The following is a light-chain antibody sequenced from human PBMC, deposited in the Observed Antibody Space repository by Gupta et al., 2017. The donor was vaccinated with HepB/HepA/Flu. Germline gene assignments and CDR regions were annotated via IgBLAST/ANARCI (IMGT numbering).Light chain of an antibody. V-gene: IGLV2-23*02. CDR3: CSYASSSTLV. CDR2: EVS. Sequence: QSALTPPASVSGSPGQSIIISCTGTSSDVGSYNLVSWYQQHPDKAPKLMIYEVSKRPSGVSNRFSGSKSGNTASLTISGLQAEDEADYYCCSYASSSTLVFGGGTKLTVL. J-gene: IGLJ2*01. CDR1: SSDVGSYNL.